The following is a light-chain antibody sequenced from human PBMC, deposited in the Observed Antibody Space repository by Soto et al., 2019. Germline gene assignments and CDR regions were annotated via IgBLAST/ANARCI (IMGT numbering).Light chain of an antibody. CDR3: QQYNSYWT. CDR2: DAS. J-gene: IGKJ1*01. V-gene: IGKV1-5*01. CDR1: QSTSSY. Sequence: DIQMTQSPSTLSGSVGDRVTITCRASQSTSSYLAWYQQKPGKAPKLLIYDASSLESGVPSSFSGSASGTEFTLTISRLTPDDFATYYCQQYNSYWTFGHGTKVDI.